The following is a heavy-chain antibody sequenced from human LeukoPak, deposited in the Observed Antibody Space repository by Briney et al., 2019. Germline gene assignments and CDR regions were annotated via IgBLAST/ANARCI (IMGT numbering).Heavy chain of an antibody. CDR3: ARDDPLDKISSGWGP. V-gene: IGHV3-23*01. Sequence: GGSLRLSCAASGFTFSSYAMSWVRRAPGKGLEWVSAISGSVGSTYYADSAKGRFTISRDNSKNTLYLQMNSLRAEDTAVYYCARDDPLDKISSGWGPWGQGTLVTVSS. J-gene: IGHJ5*02. CDR1: GFTFSSYA. D-gene: IGHD6-19*01. CDR2: ISGSVGST.